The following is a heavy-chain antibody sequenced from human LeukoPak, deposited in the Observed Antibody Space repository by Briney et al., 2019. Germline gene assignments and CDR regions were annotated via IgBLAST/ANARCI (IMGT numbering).Heavy chain of an antibody. Sequence: SETLSLTCAVSGGSISSSNWWSWVRQPPGKGLEWIGEIYHSGSTNYNPSLKSRVTISVDKSKNQFSLKLSSVTAADTAVYYCARRGNYDILTGYPAQGYFDYWGQGTLVTVSS. J-gene: IGHJ4*02. CDR1: GGSISSSNW. V-gene: IGHV4-4*02. CDR3: ARRGNYDILTGYPAQGYFDY. CDR2: IYHSGST. D-gene: IGHD3-9*01.